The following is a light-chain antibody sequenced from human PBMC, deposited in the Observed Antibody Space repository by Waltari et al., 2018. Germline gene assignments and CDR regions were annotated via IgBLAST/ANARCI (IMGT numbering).Light chain of an antibody. CDR2: YDS. CDR3: HVWHAHFDPGV. Sequence: SYVLTPPPSVSVAPGETASITCGGDNLGSYSVHWYQQKPGQAPLLIIFYDSDRPSGIPARFSGSNSGNTATLTITSVEAGDEARYYCHVWHAHFDPGVFGTGTEVTVL. J-gene: IGLJ1*01. V-gene: IGLV3-21*04. CDR1: NLGSYS.